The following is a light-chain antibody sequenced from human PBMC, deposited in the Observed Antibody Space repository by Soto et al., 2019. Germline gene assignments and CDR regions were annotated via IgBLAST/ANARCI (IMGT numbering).Light chain of an antibody. CDR3: QSYDSSLSGSNWV. V-gene: IGLV1-40*01. Sequence: QSVLTQPPSVSGAPGQRVTISCTGSSSNIGAGYDVHWYQQLPGTAPKLLIYGNSTRPSGVPDRFSGSKSGTSASLAITGLQAEDEADYYCQSYDSSLSGSNWVFGGGTQLTVL. CDR2: GNS. CDR1: SSNIGAGYD. J-gene: IGLJ3*02.